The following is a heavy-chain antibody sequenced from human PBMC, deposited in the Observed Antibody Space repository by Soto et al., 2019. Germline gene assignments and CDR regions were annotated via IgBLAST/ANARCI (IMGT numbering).Heavy chain of an antibody. CDR3: ARDSSSSGDFDI. V-gene: IGHV4-38-2*02. J-gene: IGHJ3*02. CDR2: IYHSGST. CDR1: GYSISSCYY. D-gene: IGHD6-6*01. Sequence: SEPLSLTCAVSGYSISSCYYWGCIRQPPGKGLEWIGSIYHSGSTYYNPSLKSRVTISVDTSKNQFSLKLSSVTAADTAVYYCARDSSSSGDFDIWGQGTMVTVS.